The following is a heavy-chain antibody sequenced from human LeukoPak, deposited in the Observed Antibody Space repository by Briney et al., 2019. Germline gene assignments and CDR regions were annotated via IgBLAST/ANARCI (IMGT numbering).Heavy chain of an antibody. CDR3: AKDMGSSGWFFDY. J-gene: IGHJ4*02. D-gene: IGHD6-19*01. CDR1: GFTFSSYA. CDR2: ISGSGGST. Sequence: GGSLRLSCAASGFTFSSYAMSWVRQAPGKGLEWVSTISGSGGSTYYADSVKGRFTISSDNSKNTLYLQMNSLRAEDTALYYCAKDMGSSGWFFDYWGQGTLVTVSS. V-gene: IGHV3-23*01.